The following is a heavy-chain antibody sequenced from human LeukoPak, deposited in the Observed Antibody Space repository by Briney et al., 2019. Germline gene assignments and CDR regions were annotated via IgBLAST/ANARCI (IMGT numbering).Heavy chain of an antibody. D-gene: IGHD5-12*01. CDR1: GFTFSSYS. V-gene: IGHV3-21*01. CDR3: ARVRGGYLIDY. Sequence: TSGVSLRLSCAASGFTFSSYSMNWLRQAPGKGREGGSSISSSSSYIYYADSVKGRFTISRDNDKNSLYLQMNSLRAEDTAVYYCARVRGGYLIDYWGQGTLVTVSS. CDR2: ISSSSSYI. J-gene: IGHJ4*02.